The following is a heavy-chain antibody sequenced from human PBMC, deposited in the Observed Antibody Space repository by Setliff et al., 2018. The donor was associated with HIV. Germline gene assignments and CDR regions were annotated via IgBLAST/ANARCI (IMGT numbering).Heavy chain of an antibody. CDR3: ARAQIAAPRPYEY. CDR2: IYYNGNA. CDR1: GGSMRSSGYS. D-gene: IGHD6-6*01. J-gene: IGHJ4*02. V-gene: IGHV4-30-2*01. Sequence: KTSETLSLTCAVSGGSMRSSGYSWTWIRQAPGKGLEWVGYIYYNGNAYYNPSLKSRVTISVDRSKNQFSLKLTSVTAADTALYYCARAQIAAPRPYEYWGQGTLVTVSS.